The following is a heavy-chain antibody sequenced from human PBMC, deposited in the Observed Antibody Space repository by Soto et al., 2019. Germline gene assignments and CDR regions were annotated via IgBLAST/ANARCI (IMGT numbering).Heavy chain of an antibody. V-gene: IGHV1-69*01. Sequence: QVQLVQSGAEVKKPGSSVKVSCKASGGTFSSYSINWVRQAPGQGLEWMGEIIPIFGTANFAQEFQGRVTITAVESTSTAYMVLSSLSSEDTVVYYCARDGGRHSGGIDYWGQGTLVTVSS. D-gene: IGHD1-26*01. CDR3: ARDGGRHSGGIDY. CDR2: IIPIFGTA. CDR1: GGTFSSYS. J-gene: IGHJ4*02.